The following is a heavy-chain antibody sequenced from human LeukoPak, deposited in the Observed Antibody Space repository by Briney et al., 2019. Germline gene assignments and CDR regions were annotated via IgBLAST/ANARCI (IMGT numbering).Heavy chain of an antibody. J-gene: IGHJ3*02. Sequence: GGSLRLSCVASGFTFSTFWMTWVRQAPGKVLEWVANIKQDGTGKYYVDSVKGRFTISRDNAKNSLYVQMDSLRAEDTAVYYCAKGWSFDIRGQGTMVTVTS. V-gene: IGHV3-7*01. CDR3: AKGWSFDI. D-gene: IGHD2-15*01. CDR2: IKQDGTGK. CDR1: GFTFSTFW.